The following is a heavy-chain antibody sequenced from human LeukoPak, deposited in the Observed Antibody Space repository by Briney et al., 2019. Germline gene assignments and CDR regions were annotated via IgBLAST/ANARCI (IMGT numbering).Heavy chain of an antibody. J-gene: IGHJ4*02. CDR2: ISGSGGST. V-gene: IGHV3-23*01. CDR3: AKDRVVVVAATFDY. D-gene: IGHD2-15*01. Sequence: PGGSLRLSCAASGFTFSSYGMSWVRQAPGKGLEWVSAISGSGGSTYYADSVKGRFTISRDNSKNTLYLQMNSLRAEDTAVYYCAKDRVVVVAATFDYWGQGTLVTVSS. CDR1: GFTFSSYG.